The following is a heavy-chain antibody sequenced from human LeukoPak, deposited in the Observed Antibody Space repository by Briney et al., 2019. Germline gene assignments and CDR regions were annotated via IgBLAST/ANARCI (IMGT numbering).Heavy chain of an antibody. J-gene: IGHJ4*02. V-gene: IGHV1-18*01. CDR3: ARAVPPNLEWFHY. Sequence: ASVKVSCKASGYTFTSYGISWVRQAPGQGLEWMGWITPYNGNKNYAQKLQGRVTMTTDTSTSTAYMELRSLRSDDTAVYYCARAVPPNLEWFHYWGQGTLVTVSS. CDR2: ITPYNGNK. D-gene: IGHD3-3*01. CDR1: GYTFTSYG.